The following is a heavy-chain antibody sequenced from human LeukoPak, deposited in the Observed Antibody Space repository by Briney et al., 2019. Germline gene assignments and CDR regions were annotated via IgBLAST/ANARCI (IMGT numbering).Heavy chain of an antibody. D-gene: IGHD6-19*01. V-gene: IGHV3-30*02. Sequence: GGSLRLSCAASGFAFSNSGLHWVRQAPGKGLERVAVISYDGSNTYYADSVKGRFTISRDNSKNRVYLQMSGLRAEDTALYYCAKAALLPDRSGWYAHWGQGSLVTVSS. J-gene: IGHJ4*02. CDR1: GFAFSNSG. CDR2: ISYDGSNT. CDR3: AKAALLPDRSGWYAH.